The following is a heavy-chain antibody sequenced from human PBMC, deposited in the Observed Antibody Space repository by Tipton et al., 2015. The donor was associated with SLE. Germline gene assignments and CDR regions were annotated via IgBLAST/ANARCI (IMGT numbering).Heavy chain of an antibody. CDR2: IYYSGST. CDR3: ARDRVVVVAARSLYYYGMDV. J-gene: IGHJ6*02. Sequence: TLSLICTVSGGSINSSSYYWGWIRQPPGKGLEWIGSIYYSGSTYYNPSLKSRVTISVDTSKNQFSVKLSSVTAADTAVYYCARDRVVVVAARSLYYYGMDVWGQGTTVTVSS. V-gene: IGHV4-39*07. D-gene: IGHD2-15*01. CDR1: GGSINSSSYY.